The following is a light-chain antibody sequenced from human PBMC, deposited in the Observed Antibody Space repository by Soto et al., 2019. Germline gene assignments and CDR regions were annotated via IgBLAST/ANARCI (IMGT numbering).Light chain of an antibody. V-gene: IGKV1-5*03. J-gene: IGKJ1*01. CDR3: QHYNSYSEA. CDR2: KAS. Sequence: MSQSPSTVSGSVGDRDTITCRASQTISSWLAWYQQKPGKAPKLLIYKASTLKSGVPSRFSGSGSGTEFTLTISSLQPDDFATYYCQHYNSYSEAFAQGTKVDIK. CDR1: QTISSW.